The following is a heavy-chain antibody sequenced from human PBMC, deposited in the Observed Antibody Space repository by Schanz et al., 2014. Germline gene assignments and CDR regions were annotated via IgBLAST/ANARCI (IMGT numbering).Heavy chain of an antibody. V-gene: IGHV4-59*08. CDR3: ARHLPGGYNNHGWPDP. D-gene: IGHD4-4*01. CDR2: VHSSGST. CDR1: GFSFSSYS. J-gene: IGHJ5*02. Sequence: VFLVESGGGLVQPGESLRLSCAVSGFSFSSYSMSWVRQPPGKGLEWIGYVHSSGSTNYNSSLKSRVTISVDTSKNQFSLKLSSVTAADTAVYYCARHLPGGYNNHGWPDPWGPGTLVSVSS.